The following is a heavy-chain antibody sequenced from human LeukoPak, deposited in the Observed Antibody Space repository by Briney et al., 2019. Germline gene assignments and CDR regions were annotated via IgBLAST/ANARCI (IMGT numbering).Heavy chain of an antibody. D-gene: IGHD6-13*01. Sequence: ASVKVSCKASGYTFTGYYMHWVRQAPGQGREWMGRINPNSGGTNYAQKFQGRVTMTRDTSISTAYMELTRLRSDDTAVYYCERGEAAAQQYNWFDPWGQGTLVTVSS. CDR2: INPNSGGT. V-gene: IGHV1-2*06. CDR3: ERGEAAAQQYNWFDP. J-gene: IGHJ5*02. CDR1: GYTFTGYY.